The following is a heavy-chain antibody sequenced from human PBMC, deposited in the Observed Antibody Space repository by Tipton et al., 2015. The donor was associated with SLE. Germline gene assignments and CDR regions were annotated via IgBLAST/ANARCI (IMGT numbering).Heavy chain of an antibody. CDR1: GYTFTGYY. D-gene: IGHD3-3*01. J-gene: IGHJ4*02. V-gene: IGHV1-2*06. CDR2: IDPDSGGT. Sequence: QSGPEVKKPGDSVKVSCKTSGYTFTGYYVHWVRQAPGQGLEWMGRIDPDSGGTNFAQKFQGRVTMTRDTSIKTAYMELSSLRSDDTAVYSCARLNWRSNYWGQGTLVTVPS. CDR3: ARLNWRSNY.